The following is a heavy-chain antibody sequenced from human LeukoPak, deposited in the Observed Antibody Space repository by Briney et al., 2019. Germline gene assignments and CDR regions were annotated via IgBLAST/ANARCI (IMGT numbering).Heavy chain of an antibody. J-gene: IGHJ6*03. CDR2: ISSSGSTI. D-gene: IGHD6-19*01. CDR1: GFTFSSYW. V-gene: IGHV3-48*03. CDR3: ARVPGGWPNYYYYMDV. Sequence: GGSLRLSCAASGFTFSSYWMYWVRQAPGKGLEWVSYISSSGSTIYYADSVKGRFTISRDNAKNSLYLQMNSLRAEDTAVYYCARVPGGWPNYYYYMDVWGKGTTVTISS.